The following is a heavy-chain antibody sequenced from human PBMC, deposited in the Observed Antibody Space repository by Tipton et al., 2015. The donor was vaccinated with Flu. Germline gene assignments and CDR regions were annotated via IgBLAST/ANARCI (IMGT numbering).Heavy chain of an antibody. D-gene: IGHD6-19*01. CDR3: ARERRGGWPFYDAFDF. V-gene: IGHV4-61*02. J-gene: IGHJ3*01. Sequence: TLSLTCPVSGGSISSSNFYWGWIRQPAGKGLEWIGRVYIGGRTNYNPSLKSRVTMSVDLFKNQISLRLSSVTAADTAVYYCARERRGGWPFYDAFDFRGQGTMVTVSS. CDR1: GGSISSSNFY. CDR2: VYIGGRT.